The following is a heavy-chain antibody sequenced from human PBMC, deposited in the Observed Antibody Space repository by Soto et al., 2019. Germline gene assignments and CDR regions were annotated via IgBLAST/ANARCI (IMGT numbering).Heavy chain of an antibody. Sequence: PSETLSLTCIVSGGSISNEYWSWIRQPPGKGLEWIGYIYYSGSTNYNPSLTSRVTISVDTSKNQFSLKLSSVTAADTAVYYCARHRYSYGVYYFDYWGQGTLVTVSS. CDR3: ARHRYSYGVYYFDY. CDR1: GGSISNEY. J-gene: IGHJ4*02. D-gene: IGHD5-18*01. CDR2: IYYSGST. V-gene: IGHV4-59*08.